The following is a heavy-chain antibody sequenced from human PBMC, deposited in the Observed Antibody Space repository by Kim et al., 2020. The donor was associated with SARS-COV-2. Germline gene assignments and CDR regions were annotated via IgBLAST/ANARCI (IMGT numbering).Heavy chain of an antibody. D-gene: IGHD6-13*01. V-gene: IGHV3-23*01. CDR3: AKGGYSSSYYSYYYYYGMDV. Sequence: GGSLRLSCAASGFTFSSYAMSWVRQAPGKGLEWVSAISGSGGSTYYADSVKGRFTISRHNSKNTLYLQMNSLRAEDTAVYYCAKGGYSSSYYSYYYYYGMDVWGQGTTVTVSS. CDR1: GFTFSSYA. CDR2: ISGSGGST. J-gene: IGHJ6*02.